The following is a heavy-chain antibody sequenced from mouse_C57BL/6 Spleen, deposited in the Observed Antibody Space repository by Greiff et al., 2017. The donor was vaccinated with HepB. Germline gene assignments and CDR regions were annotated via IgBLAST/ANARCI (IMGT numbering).Heavy chain of an antibody. D-gene: IGHD1-1*02. J-gene: IGHJ2*01. CDR1: GFTFSSYT. Sequence: EVQLVESGGGLVKPGGSLKLSCAASGFTFSSYTMSWVRQTPEKRLEWVATISGGGGNTYYPDSVKGRFTISRDNAKNTLYLQMSSLRSEDTALYYCARHRYGPGDYWGQGTTLTVSS. CDR2: ISGGGGNT. CDR3: ARHRYGPGDY. V-gene: IGHV5-9*01.